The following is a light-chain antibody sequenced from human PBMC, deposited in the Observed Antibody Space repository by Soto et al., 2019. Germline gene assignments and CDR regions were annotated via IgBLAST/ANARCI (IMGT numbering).Light chain of an antibody. CDR1: QGISRY. J-gene: IGKJ4*01. V-gene: IGKV1-9*01. Sequence: IQLTQSPSSLSASVGDSVTITRRASQGISRYLAWYQQKPGRAPQLLISAASTLQSGVPSRFSGSGSGTHFTLVISSLQPEDFATYYCQQSYSTPLTFGGGTKVDIK. CDR3: QQSYSTPLT. CDR2: AAS.